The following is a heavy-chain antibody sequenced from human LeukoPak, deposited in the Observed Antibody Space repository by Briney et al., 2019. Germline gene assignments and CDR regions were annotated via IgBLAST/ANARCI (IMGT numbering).Heavy chain of an antibody. CDR2: IYYSGST. Sequence: SETLSLTCTVSGGSISSGDYYWSWIRQPPGKGLEWIGYIYYSGSTYYNPSLKSRVTISVDTSKNQFSLKLSSVTAADTAVYYCARVTTGGYYNCWGQGTLVTVSS. J-gene: IGHJ4*02. CDR1: GGSISSGDYY. CDR3: ARVTTGGYYNC. D-gene: IGHD3-22*01. V-gene: IGHV4-30-4*01.